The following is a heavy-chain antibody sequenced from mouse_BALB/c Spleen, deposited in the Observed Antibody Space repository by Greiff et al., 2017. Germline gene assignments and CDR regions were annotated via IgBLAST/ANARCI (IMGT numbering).Heavy chain of an antibody. V-gene: IGHV1-7*01. Sequence: VQLQQSGAELAKPGASVKMSCKASGYTFTSYWMHWVKQRPGQGLEWIGYINPSTGYTEYNQKFKDKATLTADKSSSTAYMQLSSLTSEDSAVYYCARDYGNYVDYWGQGTTLTVSS. CDR2: INPSTGYT. J-gene: IGHJ2*01. CDR3: ARDYGNYVDY. D-gene: IGHD2-1*01. CDR1: GYTFTSYW.